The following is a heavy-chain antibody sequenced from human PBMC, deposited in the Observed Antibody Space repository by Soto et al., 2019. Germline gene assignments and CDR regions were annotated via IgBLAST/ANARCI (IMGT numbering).Heavy chain of an antibody. V-gene: IGHV4-31*03. J-gene: IGHJ6*02. CDR2: IYYSGST. D-gene: IGHD3-9*01. Sequence: SETLSLTCTVSGGSISSDGYYWSWIRQHPGRGLEWIGYIYYSGSTYYNPSLKSRLTISVDTSKNQFSLKLSSVTAADTAVYYCASGGYYDILTGYYYGMDVWGQGTKVTVSS. CDR1: GGSISSDGYY. CDR3: ASGGYYDILTGYYYGMDV.